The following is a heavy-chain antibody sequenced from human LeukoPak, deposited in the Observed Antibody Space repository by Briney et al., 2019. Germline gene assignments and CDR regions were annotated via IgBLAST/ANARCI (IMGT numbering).Heavy chain of an antibody. D-gene: IGHD3-10*01. J-gene: IGHJ5*02. V-gene: IGHV4-59*12. CDR1: GGSIRSYY. Sequence: SETLSLTCTVSGGSIRSYYWSWIRQPPGKELEWIGYIYYSGSTKYNPSLKSRVTISVDTSKNQFSLKLSSVTAADTAVYYCARGVWFGELPNWFDPWGQGTLVTVSS. CDR2: IYYSGST. CDR3: ARGVWFGELPNWFDP.